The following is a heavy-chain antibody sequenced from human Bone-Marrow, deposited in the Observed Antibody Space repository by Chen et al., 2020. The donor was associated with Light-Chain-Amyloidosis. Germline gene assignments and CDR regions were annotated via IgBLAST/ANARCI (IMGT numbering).Heavy chain of an antibody. CDR2: IYPDDSDA. Sequence: EVQLEQSGPEVKKPGESLKNSCKGSGYTFPNYWIGWARQMPGKGLEWMGVIYPDDSDARYSPSFEGQVTISADKSITTAYLQWRSLKASDTAMYYCARRRDGYNFDYWGQGP. V-gene: IGHV5-51*01. J-gene: IGHJ4*02. CDR3: ARRRDGYNFDY. CDR1: GYTFPNYW. D-gene: IGHD5-12*01.